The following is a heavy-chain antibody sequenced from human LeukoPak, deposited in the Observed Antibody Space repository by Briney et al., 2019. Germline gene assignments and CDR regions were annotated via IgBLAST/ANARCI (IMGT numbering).Heavy chain of an antibody. Sequence: PGGSLRLSCEAAGFTFSSYSMNWVRQAPGKGLEWVSSISSSSSYIYYADSVKGRFTISRDNAKNSLYLQMNSLRAEDTAVYYCARGLDDFWSGYLSYWGQGALVTVSS. D-gene: IGHD3-3*01. CDR3: ARGLDDFWSGYLSY. CDR1: GFTFSSYS. V-gene: IGHV3-21*01. J-gene: IGHJ4*02. CDR2: ISSSSSYI.